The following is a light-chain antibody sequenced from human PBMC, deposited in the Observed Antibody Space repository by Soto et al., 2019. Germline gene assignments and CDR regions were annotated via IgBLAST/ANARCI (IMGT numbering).Light chain of an antibody. CDR1: QDITNY. CDR2: DAS. Sequence: DLPMTQSPSSLSASVGDRVTITCQASQDITNYLNWYQQKPGRAPRLLIYDASNLETGVPSRFNGSGSGTDFTFTITSLQPGDIATYYCQRYQTLPLTFGGGTKVDIK. J-gene: IGKJ4*01. V-gene: IGKV1-33*01. CDR3: QRYQTLPLT.